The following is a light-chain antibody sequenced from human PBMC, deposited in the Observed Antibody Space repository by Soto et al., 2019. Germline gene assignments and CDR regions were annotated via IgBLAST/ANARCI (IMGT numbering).Light chain of an antibody. V-gene: IGLV2-23*02. CDR1: SSDVGKYNF. CDR2: EVT. CDR3: CLYGGSSNYVV. Sequence: QSALTQPASVSGSPGQSITISCTGTSSDVGKYNFVSWYRQHPGKVPKLIIFEVTKRPSGVSNRFSGSRSGNTASLTISGLQAEDEPDYYCCLYGGSSNYVVFGGGTKVTVL. J-gene: IGLJ2*01.